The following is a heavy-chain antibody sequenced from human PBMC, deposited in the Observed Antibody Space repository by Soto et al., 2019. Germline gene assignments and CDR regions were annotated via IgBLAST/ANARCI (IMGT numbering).Heavy chain of an antibody. Sequence: QVQLVQSGAEVKKPGASVKVSCKASGYTFTSSAMHWVRQSPGQRLEWMGWINAGNGNTKYSQKFQGRVTITRDTSASTAYMELSSLRSEDTAVYYCAGGKQLASCDYWGQGTLVTVSS. D-gene: IGHD6-6*01. CDR2: INAGNGNT. J-gene: IGHJ4*02. V-gene: IGHV1-3*01. CDR3: AGGKQLASCDY. CDR1: GYTFTSSA.